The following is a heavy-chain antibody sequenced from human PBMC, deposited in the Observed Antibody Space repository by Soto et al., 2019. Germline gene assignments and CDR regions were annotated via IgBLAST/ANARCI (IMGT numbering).Heavy chain of an antibody. Sequence: SETLSLTCTVSGGSLTKYYWSWIRQPAGKGLEWIGRVSTSGNVASKASLRSRLTMSVDTSKNQFSLRLTSVTAADTAVYYCARDNNDFWSLYPLAFDYWGQGALVTVSS. J-gene: IGHJ4*02. CDR3: ARDNNDFWSLYPLAFDY. CDR1: GGSLTKYY. D-gene: IGHD3-3*01. V-gene: IGHV4-4*07. CDR2: VSTSGNV.